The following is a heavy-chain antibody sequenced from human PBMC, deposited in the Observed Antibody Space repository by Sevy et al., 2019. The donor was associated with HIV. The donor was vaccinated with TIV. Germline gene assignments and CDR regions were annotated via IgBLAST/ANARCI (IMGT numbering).Heavy chain of an antibody. J-gene: IGHJ3*02. D-gene: IGHD6-19*01. V-gene: IGHV3-23*01. CDR3: AKVLAVAGHFDAFDI. CDR1: GFTFSSYA. Sequence: GGSLRLSCAASGFTFSSYAMSWVRQAPGKGLEWVSAISGSGGSTYYADSVKGRFTISRDNSKNTLYLQMNSLRAEETAVYYCAKVLAVAGHFDAFDIWGQGTMVTVSS. CDR2: ISGSGGST.